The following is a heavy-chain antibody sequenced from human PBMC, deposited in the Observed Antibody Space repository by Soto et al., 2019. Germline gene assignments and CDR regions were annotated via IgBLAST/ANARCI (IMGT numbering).Heavy chain of an antibody. CDR2: IIPILGIA. CDR1: GGTFSSYT. Sequence: ASVKVSCKASGGTFSSYTISWVRQAPGQGLEWMGRIIPILGIANYAQKFQGRVTITADKSTSTAYMELSSLRSEDTAVYYCARDVFTFAPDAGGEMNDFDSWGPGTMVTVSS. J-gene: IGHJ3*02. V-gene: IGHV1-69*04. D-gene: IGHD6-25*01. CDR3: ARDVFTFAPDAGGEMNDFDS.